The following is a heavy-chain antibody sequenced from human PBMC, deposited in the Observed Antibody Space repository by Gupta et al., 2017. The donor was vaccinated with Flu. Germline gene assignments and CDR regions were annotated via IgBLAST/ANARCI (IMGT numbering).Heavy chain of an antibody. CDR2: ISWDGGST. CDR1: GFTFDDYT. Sequence: EVQLVESGGVVVQPGGSLRLSCAASGFTFDDYTMHWVRQAPGKGLEWVSLISWDGGSTYYADSVKGRFTISRDNSKNSLYLQMKSLRTEDTALYYCAKARGYSYGYFDYWGQGTLVTVSS. CDR3: AKARGYSYGYFDY. V-gene: IGHV3-43*01. J-gene: IGHJ4*02. D-gene: IGHD5-18*01.